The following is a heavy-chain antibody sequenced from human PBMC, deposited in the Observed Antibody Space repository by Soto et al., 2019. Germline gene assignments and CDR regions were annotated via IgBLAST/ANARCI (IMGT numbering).Heavy chain of an antibody. CDR2: IYYSGST. J-gene: IGHJ5*02. Sequence: TLSLTCTVSGGSISSYYWSWIRQPPGKGLEWIGYIYYSGSTNYNPSLKSRVTISVDTSKNQFSLKLSSVTAADTAVYYCARDGFYCSSTSCLDDNWFDPWGQGTLVTVSS. D-gene: IGHD2-2*01. V-gene: IGHV4-59*01. CDR3: ARDGFYCSSTSCLDDNWFDP. CDR1: GGSISSYY.